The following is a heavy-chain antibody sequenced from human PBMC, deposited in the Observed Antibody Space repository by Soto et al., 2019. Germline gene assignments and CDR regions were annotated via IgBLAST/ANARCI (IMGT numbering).Heavy chain of an antibody. Sequence: EVKLVESGGGLVQPGGSLILSCAASGFTFSNYWMYWVRQAPGQGLVWVSRINSDGSVSRYADSVKGRLTISRDNVKNTLYPQMNSLRVEDTAVYYCARGDCVGGSCYSLAGSFYYYMDVWGKGTKVTVFS. J-gene: IGHJ6*03. D-gene: IGHD2-15*01. CDR3: ARGDCVGGSCYSLAGSFYYYMDV. V-gene: IGHV3-74*01. CDR1: GFTFSNYW. CDR2: INSDGSVS.